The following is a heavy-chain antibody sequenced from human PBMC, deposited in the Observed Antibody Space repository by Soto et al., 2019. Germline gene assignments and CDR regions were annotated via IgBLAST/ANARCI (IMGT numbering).Heavy chain of an antibody. CDR3: ASATVVAGTFDF. V-gene: IGHV3-21*01. CDR1: GFAFRSYN. CDR2: ISSGSSNI. Sequence: PGGSLTLSCAGSGFAFRSYNMNWVRQPPGKGLEWVASISSGSSNIYYADSVKGRFTISRDNAKDSLYLQMDSLRAEDPAVYYCASATVVAGTFDFWGQGTLLTVSS. J-gene: IGHJ4*02. D-gene: IGHD2-15*01.